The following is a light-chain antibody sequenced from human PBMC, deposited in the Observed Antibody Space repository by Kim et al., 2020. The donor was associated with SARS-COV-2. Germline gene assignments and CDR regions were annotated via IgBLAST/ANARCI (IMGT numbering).Light chain of an antibody. CDR3: QQYNGYPLT. Sequence: DIQMTQSPSTLSASVGDRVTITCRASQSISSWLAWYQQKPGKAPKLLIYKTSSLESGVPLRFSGSGSGTEFTLTISSLQPDDFATYYCQQYNGYPLTFGQGTKLEIK. CDR2: KTS. V-gene: IGKV1-5*03. CDR1: QSISSW. J-gene: IGKJ2*01.